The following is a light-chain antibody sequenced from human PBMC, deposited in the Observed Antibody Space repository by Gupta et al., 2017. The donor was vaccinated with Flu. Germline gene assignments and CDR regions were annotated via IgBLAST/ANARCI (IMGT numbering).Light chain of an antibody. CDR3: QQQSDRAPWT. J-gene: IGKJ1*01. Sequence: ATLSVSHGERVTGSFRASHSISNNLTWYQQKQGQPPRRLLYNSYTSATDIRARFSGAGYGTDFTLTTDSRLSEDFADYYCQQQSDRAPWTFGQGTKVDIK. V-gene: IGKV3-15*01. CDR1: HSISNN. CDR2: NSY.